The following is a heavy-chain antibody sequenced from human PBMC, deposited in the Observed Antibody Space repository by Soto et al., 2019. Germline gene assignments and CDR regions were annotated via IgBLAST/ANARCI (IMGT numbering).Heavy chain of an antibody. Sequence: SETLSLTCTVSGGSISKYYWSWILQPAGKGLEWIGRIYASGSTNYNPSLKSRVTMSVATSKNQFSLKLSSVTAADTAVYYCARGGMVIIPTATAFDYWGQGTLVTVSS. CDR1: GGSISKYY. D-gene: IGHD2-2*01. J-gene: IGHJ4*02. CDR3: ARGGMVIIPTATAFDY. V-gene: IGHV4-4*07. CDR2: IYASGST.